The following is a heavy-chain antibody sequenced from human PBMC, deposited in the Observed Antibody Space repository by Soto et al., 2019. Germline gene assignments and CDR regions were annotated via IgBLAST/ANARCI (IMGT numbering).Heavy chain of an antibody. CDR1: GYTFTSYG. J-gene: IGHJ6*02. CDR3: ARMGDVPYYYYGMDV. CDR2: INGYNGNT. D-gene: IGHD3-16*01. Sequence: QVQLVQSGPEVKKPGASVKVSCKASGYTFTSYGITWVRQAPGQGLEWLGWINGYNGNTNYAQKLQGRVTMTTDTSTSTAYMELRSLRSDDTAVYYCARMGDVPYYYYGMDVWGQGTTVTVSS. V-gene: IGHV1-18*01.